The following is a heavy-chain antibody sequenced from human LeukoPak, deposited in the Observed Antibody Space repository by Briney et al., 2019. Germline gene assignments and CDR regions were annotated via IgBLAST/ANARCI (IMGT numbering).Heavy chain of an antibody. CDR3: AGGLGGWLVPTGRWEAFGL. Sequence: PGRSLRLACAASGFALDTYAMDWVRQAPGKVLGWVGVISFDGMKKTNPDYGKGRFTNSRENSKNTLYLQMNSLRTEDPSLYYCAGGLGGWLVPTGRWEAFGLWGQGTVVTVSS. V-gene: IGHV3-30*04. J-gene: IGHJ3*01. CDR2: ISFDGMKK. D-gene: IGHD1-14*01. CDR1: GFALDTYA.